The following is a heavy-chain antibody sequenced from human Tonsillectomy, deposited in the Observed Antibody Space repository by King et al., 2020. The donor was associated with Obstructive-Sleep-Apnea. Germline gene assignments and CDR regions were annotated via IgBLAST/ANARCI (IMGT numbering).Heavy chain of an antibody. J-gene: IGHJ1*01. CDR1: GGSISSSSYY. V-gene: IGHV4-39*07. D-gene: IGHD2-15*01. CDR2: IYYSGST. CDR3: AREIVVVVATPEYFQH. Sequence: QLQESGPGLVKPSETLSLTCTVSGGSISSSSYYWGWIRHPPGNGLEWIGSIYYSGSTYYNPSLKSRVTISVDTSNNQFSLRLSSVTAADTAVYYCAREIVVVVATPEYFQHWGQGTLVTVSS.